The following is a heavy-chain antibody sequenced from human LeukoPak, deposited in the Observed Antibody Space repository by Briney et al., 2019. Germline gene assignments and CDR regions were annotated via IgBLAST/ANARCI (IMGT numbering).Heavy chain of an antibody. CDR2: IHDSGST. Sequence: SETLSLTCTVSGGSISNYYWSWIRQPPGKGLEWIGYIHDSGSTNYNPSLKSRVTISVDTSKNQFSLKLSSVTAADTAVYYCARMEYYFDYWAREPWSPSPQ. V-gene: IGHV4-59*01. CDR1: GGSISNYY. CDR3: ARMEYYFDY. D-gene: IGHD3-3*01. J-gene: IGHJ4*02.